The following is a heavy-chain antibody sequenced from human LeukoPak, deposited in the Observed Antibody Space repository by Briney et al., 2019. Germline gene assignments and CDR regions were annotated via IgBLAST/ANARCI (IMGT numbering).Heavy chain of an antibody. J-gene: IGHJ4*02. CDR3: AKDIGYYYTAYFDY. V-gene: IGHV3-9*01. Sequence: GGSLRLSCAASGFTFDDYAMHWVRQAPGKGLEWVSGISWNSGSIGYADSVKGRFTISRDNAKNSLYLQMNSLRAEDTALYYCAKDIGYYYTAYFDYWGQGTLVTVSS. CDR1: GFTFDDYA. CDR2: ISWNSGSI. D-gene: IGHD5-12*01.